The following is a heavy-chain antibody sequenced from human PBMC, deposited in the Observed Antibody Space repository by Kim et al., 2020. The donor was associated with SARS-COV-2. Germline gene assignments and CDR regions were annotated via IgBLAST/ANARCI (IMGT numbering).Heavy chain of an antibody. CDR3: AKDIYNSVWNGPMGYFDY. Sequence: GGSLRLSCAASGFTFSSYAMSWVRQAPGKGLEWVSAISGSGAGTFYADSVKGRFTISRDSSKNTLYLQMNSLRAEDTAVYYCAKDIYNSVWNGPMGYFDYWGQGTLVTVSS. CDR1: GFTFSSYA. V-gene: IGHV3-23*01. D-gene: IGHD1-1*01. J-gene: IGHJ4*02. CDR2: ISGSGAGT.